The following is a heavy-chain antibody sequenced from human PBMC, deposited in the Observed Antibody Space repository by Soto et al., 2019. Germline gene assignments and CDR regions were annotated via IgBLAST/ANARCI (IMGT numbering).Heavy chain of an antibody. CDR2: IGYDGSNK. CDR1: GFTFSSYG. V-gene: IGHV3-33*01. CDR3: ARDIGRDDSSGYYPFD. D-gene: IGHD3-22*01. J-gene: IGHJ4*02. Sequence: GGSLRLSCAASGFTFSSYGMHWVRQAPGKGLEWVAVIGYDGSNKYYADSVKGRFTISRDNSKNTLYLQMNSLRAEDTAVYYCARDIGRDDSSGYYPFDWGQGTLVTVSS.